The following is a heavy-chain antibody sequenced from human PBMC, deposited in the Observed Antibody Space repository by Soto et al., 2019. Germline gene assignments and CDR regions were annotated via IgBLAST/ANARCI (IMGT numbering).Heavy chain of an antibody. Sequence: QVQLVESGXXVVXXXXSLRLSCAASGFTFSSYAMHWIRQAPGKGLEWVAVISYDGSNKYYADSVKGRFTISRDNSKNTLYLQMNSLRAEDTAVYYCARDRAARKSYGMDVWGQGTTVTVSS. J-gene: IGHJ6*02. CDR3: ARDRAARKSYGMDV. V-gene: IGHV3-30-3*01. CDR2: ISYDGSNK. D-gene: IGHD3-10*01. CDR1: GFTFSSYA.